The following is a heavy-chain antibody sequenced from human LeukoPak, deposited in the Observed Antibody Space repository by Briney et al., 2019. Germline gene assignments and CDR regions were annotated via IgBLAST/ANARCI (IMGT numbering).Heavy chain of an antibody. J-gene: IGHJ2*01. CDR2: INHSGST. CDR3: ARGTWDSSGYYYWYFDL. CDR1: GGSFSGYY. V-gene: IGHV4-34*01. D-gene: IGHD3-22*01. Sequence: SETLSLTCAVYGGSFSGYYWSWIRQPPGKGLEWIGEINHSGSTNYNPSLKSRVTISVDTSKNQFSLKLSCVTAADTAVYYCARGTWDSSGYYYWYFDLWGRGTLVTVSS.